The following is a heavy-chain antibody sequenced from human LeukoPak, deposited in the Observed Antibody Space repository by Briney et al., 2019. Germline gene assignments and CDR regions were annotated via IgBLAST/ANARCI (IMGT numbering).Heavy chain of an antibody. CDR3: ARGLRQHPRRILLLLDY. CDR1: GGSFSGYY. Sequence: SETLSLTCAVYGGSFSGYYWSWIRQPPGKGLEWIGEINHSGSTNYNPSLKSRVTISVDTSKNQFSLKLSSVTAADTAVYYCARGLRQHPRRILLLLDYWGQGTLVTVSS. D-gene: IGHD2-15*01. V-gene: IGHV4-34*01. CDR2: INHSGST. J-gene: IGHJ4*02.